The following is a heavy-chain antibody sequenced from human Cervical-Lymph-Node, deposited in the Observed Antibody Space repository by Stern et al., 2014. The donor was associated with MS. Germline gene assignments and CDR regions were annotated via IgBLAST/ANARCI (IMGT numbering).Heavy chain of an antibody. CDR2: MNPNTGNT. J-gene: IGHJ1*01. CDR3: ARSAYGDLDF. CDR1: GYTFSNYD. Sequence: VQLLESGAEVKKPGASVKVSCKASGYTFSNYDINWVRQARGQGLEWMGWMNPNTGNTGSAQKFQGRVTMTRDTSRSTAYMELSSLRSDDTAVYYCARSAYGDLDFWGRGSLVIVSS. D-gene: IGHD3-9*01. V-gene: IGHV1-8*01.